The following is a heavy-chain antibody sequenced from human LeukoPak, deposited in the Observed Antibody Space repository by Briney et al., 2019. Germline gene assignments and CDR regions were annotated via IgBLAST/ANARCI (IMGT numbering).Heavy chain of an antibody. CDR3: ARPETQYSSGLDGFDI. CDR1: GFTFSSYS. CDR2: ISSSSSTI. Sequence: QPGGSLRLSCAASGFTFSSYSMNWVRQAPGKGLEWGSYISSSSSTIYYADSVKGRFTISRDNAKNTLYLQMNSLRTEDTAVYYCARPETQYSSGLDGFDIWGQGTMVTVSS. V-gene: IGHV3-48*04. J-gene: IGHJ3*02. D-gene: IGHD6-19*01.